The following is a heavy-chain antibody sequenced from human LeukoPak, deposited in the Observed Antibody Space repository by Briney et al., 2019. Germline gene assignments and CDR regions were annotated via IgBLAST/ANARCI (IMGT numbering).Heavy chain of an antibody. CDR3: ARGPNWNYDS. Sequence: KPSETLSLTCAVYGGSFSGYYWSWIRQPPGKGLEWIGEINHSGSTNYNPSLKSRVTISVDTSKDQFSLKLSSVTAADTAVYYCARGPNWNYDSWGQGTLVTVSS. V-gene: IGHV4-34*01. J-gene: IGHJ5*01. CDR1: GGSFSGYY. CDR2: INHSGST. D-gene: IGHD1-7*01.